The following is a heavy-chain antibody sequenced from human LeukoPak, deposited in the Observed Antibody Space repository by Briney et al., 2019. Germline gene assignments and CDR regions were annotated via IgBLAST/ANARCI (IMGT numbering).Heavy chain of an antibody. CDR2: INPNSGGT. J-gene: IGHJ5*02. CDR1: GYTFTGYY. CDR3: ARDRIAAARTKNNWFDP. D-gene: IGHD6-13*01. V-gene: IGHV1-2*02. Sequence: GASVKASCKASGYTFTGYYMHWVRQAPGQGLEWMGWINPNSGGTNYAQKFQGRVTMTRDTSISTAYMELSRLRSDDTAVYYCARDRIAAARTKNNWFDPWGQGTLVTVSS.